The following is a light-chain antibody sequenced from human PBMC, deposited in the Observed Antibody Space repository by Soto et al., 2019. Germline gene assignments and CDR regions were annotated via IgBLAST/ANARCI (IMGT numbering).Light chain of an antibody. CDR1: ESVSSN. CDR3: QQYNKWPLA. CDR2: GAS. Sequence: IVMMQSPATLSVSPGESATLFCRATESVSSNLAWYQQRPGQAPSLLIYGASTRATGIPARFSGSVSGTEFALSISSLQSEDFAVYYCQQYNKWPLAFGQGTKVEIK. V-gene: IGKV3-15*01. J-gene: IGKJ1*01.